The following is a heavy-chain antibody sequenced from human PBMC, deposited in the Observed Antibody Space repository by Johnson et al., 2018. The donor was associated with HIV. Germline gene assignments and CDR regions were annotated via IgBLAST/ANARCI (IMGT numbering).Heavy chain of an antibody. CDR1: GFNFSSYA. Sequence: VQLVESGGGLVQPGGSLRLSCAASGFNFSSYAMSWVRQAPGKGLEWVSAISGSGGSTYYADSVKGRFTISRDNSKNTLYLQMNSLRAEDTAVYYCAKDWTFFGELLWANDAFDIWGQGTMVTVSS. J-gene: IGHJ3*02. CDR3: AKDWTFFGELLWANDAFDI. CDR2: ISGSGGST. D-gene: IGHD3-10*01. V-gene: IGHV3-23*04.